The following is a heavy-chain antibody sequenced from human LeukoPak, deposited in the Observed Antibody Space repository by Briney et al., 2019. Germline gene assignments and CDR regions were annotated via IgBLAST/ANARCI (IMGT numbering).Heavy chain of an antibody. Sequence: GGSLRLSCAASGFTFSSYAMNWVRQATGKGLEWDSYISSSGSTIYYADSVKGRFTISRDNAKNSLCLQMNSLRAEDTAVYYCAELGITIIGVVWGKGTTVTTSS. CDR2: ISSSGSTI. CDR3: AELGITIIGVV. J-gene: IGHJ6*04. CDR1: GFTFSSYA. D-gene: IGHD3-10*02. V-gene: IGHV3-48*03.